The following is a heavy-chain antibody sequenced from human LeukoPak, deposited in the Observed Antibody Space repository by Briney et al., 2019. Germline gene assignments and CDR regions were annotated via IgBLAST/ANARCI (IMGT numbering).Heavy chain of an antibody. J-gene: IGHJ4*02. Sequence: GGSLRLSCAASGFTFSTYAVNWVRQAPGKGLEWVSPISGSGDSTYYADSVKGRFTISRDNSKNTLYLQMNSLRAEDTAVYYCAKTFGDYGDYGYWGQGTLVTVSS. CDR2: ISGSGDST. CDR3: AKTFGDYGDYGY. D-gene: IGHD4-17*01. CDR1: GFTFSTYA. V-gene: IGHV3-23*01.